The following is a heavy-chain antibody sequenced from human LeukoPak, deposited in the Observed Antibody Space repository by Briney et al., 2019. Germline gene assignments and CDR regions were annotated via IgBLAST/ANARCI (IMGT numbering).Heavy chain of an antibody. CDR3: AKERATETRRLDY. CDR2: ISYGGSNK. J-gene: IGHJ4*02. V-gene: IGHV3-30*18. CDR1: GFTFSRYG. Sequence: PGRSLRLSCAASGFTFSRYGMHWVRQAPGKGLEWVAVISYGGSNKNYADAVKGRFTISRDNSKNTLYLQMNSLRPEDAAVYYCAKERATETRRLDYWGQGTPVTVSS.